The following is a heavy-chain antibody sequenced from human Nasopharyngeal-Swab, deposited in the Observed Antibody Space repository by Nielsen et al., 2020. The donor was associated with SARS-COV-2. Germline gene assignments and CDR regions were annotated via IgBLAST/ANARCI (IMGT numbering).Heavy chain of an antibody. CDR1: DGSISSYF. CDR2: FFYDVGT. Sequence: SETLSLTCDVADGSISSYFWSGIRQTPGKGLEWIGYFFYDVGTNYNPSLKSRVTISVDTSKSQISLKMSSVTDADTAVYYCERGSVAAYVDYWGQGTLVTVSS. J-gene: IGHJ4*02. D-gene: IGHD6-6*01. CDR3: ERGSVAAYVDY. V-gene: IGHV4-59*01.